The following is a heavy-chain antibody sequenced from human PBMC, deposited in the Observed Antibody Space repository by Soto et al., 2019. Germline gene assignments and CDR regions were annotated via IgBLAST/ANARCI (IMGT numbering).Heavy chain of an antibody. V-gene: IGHV4-39*01. CDR2: IYYSGST. D-gene: IGHD3-22*01. CDR1: GGDISSSSYY. Sequence: SETLSLTCTVSGGDISSSSYYWGWIRQPPGKGLEWIGSIYYSGSTYYNPSLKSRVTISVDTSKNQFSLKLSSVTAADTAVYYCARWEVVITTPVDYWGQGTLVTVSS. CDR3: ARWEVVITTPVDY. J-gene: IGHJ4*02.